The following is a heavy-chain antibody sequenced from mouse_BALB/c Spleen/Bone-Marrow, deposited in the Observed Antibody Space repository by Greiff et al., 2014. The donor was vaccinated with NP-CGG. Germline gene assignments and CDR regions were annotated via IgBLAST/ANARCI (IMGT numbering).Heavy chain of an antibody. CDR2: IYPGDGDT. CDR1: GYAFSSSW. Sequence: QVQLQQSGPELVKPGASVTISCKASGYAFSSSWMNWVKQRPGQGLEWIGRIYPGDGDTNYNGKFKGKATLTADKSSSTAYMQLSSLTSVDAAVYFCAKRGDGKDGHYYAMDYWGQGTSVTVSS. V-gene: IGHV1-82*01. J-gene: IGHJ4*01. CDR3: AKRGDGKDGHYYAMDY. D-gene: IGHD2-1*01.